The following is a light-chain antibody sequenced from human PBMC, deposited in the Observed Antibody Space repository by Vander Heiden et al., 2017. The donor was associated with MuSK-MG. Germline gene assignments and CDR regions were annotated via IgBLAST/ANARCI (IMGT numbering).Light chain of an antibody. V-gene: IGKV1-27*01. Sequence: DIQMTQSPSSLSASVGDRVTITCRASQDISNYLAWYQQKPGKAPKLLIFAASTLQPGVPSRFSGSGSGTDFTLTISGLQPEDVATYFCQKYNNAPWPFGQGTKVEIK. CDR3: QKYNNAPWP. CDR2: AAS. J-gene: IGKJ1*01. CDR1: QDISNY.